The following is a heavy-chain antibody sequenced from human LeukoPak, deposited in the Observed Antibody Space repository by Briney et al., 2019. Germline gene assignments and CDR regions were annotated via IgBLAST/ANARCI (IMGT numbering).Heavy chain of an antibody. CDR1: GYTFTSYG. CDR2: ISAYNGNT. J-gene: IGHJ6*03. CDR3: ASSLVGYCSGGSCLHASYYYMDV. D-gene: IGHD2-15*01. Sequence: ASVKVSCKASGYTFTSYGISWVRQAPGQGLEWMGWISAYNGNTNYAQKLQGRVTITADESTSTAYMELSSLRSEDTAVYYCASSLVGYCSGGSCLHASYYYMDVWGKGTTVTISS. V-gene: IGHV1-18*01.